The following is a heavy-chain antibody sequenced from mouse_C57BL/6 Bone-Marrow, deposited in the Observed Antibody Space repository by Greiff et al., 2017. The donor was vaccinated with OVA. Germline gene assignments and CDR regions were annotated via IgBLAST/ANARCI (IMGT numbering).Heavy chain of an antibody. CDR3: AREGGWAPYFDY. Sequence: VQLQQPGAELVMPGASVKLSCKASGYTFTSYWMHWVKQRPGQSLEWIGEIDPSDSYTNYNQKFKGKSTLTVDKSSSTAYMQLSSLTSEDSAVYYCAREGGWAPYFDYWGQGTTLTVSS. D-gene: IGHD3-3*01. CDR1: GYTFTSYW. CDR2: IDPSDSYT. V-gene: IGHV1-69*01. J-gene: IGHJ2*01.